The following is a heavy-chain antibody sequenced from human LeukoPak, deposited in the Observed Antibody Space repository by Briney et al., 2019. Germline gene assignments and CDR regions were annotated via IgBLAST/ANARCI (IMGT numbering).Heavy chain of an antibody. CDR1: GYTFKHYD. CDR2: VNANSGNT. D-gene: IGHD3-16*02. CDR3: ARAPTSVPNYRLDS. V-gene: IGHV1-8*01. Sequence: ASVKVSCKASGYTFKHYDINWVRQAAGQRLEWVGWVNANSGNTGYAQKFQGRVTMTRNTSISTAYMEVNSLTSEDTAMYYCARAPTSVPNYRLDSWGQGTLVAVSS. J-gene: IGHJ4*02.